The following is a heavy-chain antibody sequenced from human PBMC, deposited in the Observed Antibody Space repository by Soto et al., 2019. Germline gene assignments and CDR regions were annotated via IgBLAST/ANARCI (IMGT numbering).Heavy chain of an antibody. Sequence: PXXSLRLSCAAARFTFSNYAMNWVRQAPGKRLEWVEHXSGTGXSQYYAHSVKXXFTISTDXXXNKLYLQLNSLRVEDTAVYYCAKDRLGGHFDYWGQGTQVTVSS. CDR3: AKDRLGGHFDY. J-gene: IGHJ4*02. V-gene: IGHV3-23*01. CDR2: XSGTGXSQ. CDR1: RFTFSNYA.